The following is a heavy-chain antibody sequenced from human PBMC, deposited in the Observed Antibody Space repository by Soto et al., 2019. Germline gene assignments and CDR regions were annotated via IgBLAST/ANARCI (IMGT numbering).Heavy chain of an antibody. CDR1: GGTFSRHA. D-gene: IGHD3-10*01. CDR2: IIPLFGTT. Sequence: SVKVSCKAFGGTFSRHAISWVRQAPGQGLEWMGGIIPLFGTTTYAQKFQGRVTITAEISAYTVYMELNRLRSEDTAVYYCARESPLYGGSTGHFDYWGQGSLVTVS. V-gene: IGHV1-69*06. J-gene: IGHJ4*02. CDR3: ARESPLYGGSTGHFDY.